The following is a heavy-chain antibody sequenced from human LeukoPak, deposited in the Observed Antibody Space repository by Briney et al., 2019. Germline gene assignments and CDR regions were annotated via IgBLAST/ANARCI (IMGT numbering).Heavy chain of an antibody. V-gene: IGHV3-23*01. Sequence: GGALRLSCAASGFTFSSYAMSWVRQAPGKGLEWVSAISGSGGSTYYADSVKGRFTISRDNSKNTLYLQMSSLRAEDTAVYYCAKASSSSWYVLGNWGQGTLVTVSS. J-gene: IGHJ4*02. D-gene: IGHD6-13*01. CDR3: AKASSSSWYVLGN. CDR1: GFTFSSYA. CDR2: ISGSGGST.